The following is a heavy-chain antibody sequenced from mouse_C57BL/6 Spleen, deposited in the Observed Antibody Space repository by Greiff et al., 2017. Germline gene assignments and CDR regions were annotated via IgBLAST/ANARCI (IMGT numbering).Heavy chain of an antibody. D-gene: IGHD2-2*01. CDR2: FYPGSGSI. CDR1: GYTFTEYT. V-gene: IGHV1-62-2*01. J-gene: IGHJ3*01. Sequence: VKLMESGAELVKPGASVKLSCKASGYTFTEYTIHWVKQRSGQGLEWIGWFYPGSGSIKYNEKFKDKATLTADKSSSTVYMELSRLTSEDSAVYFCARHEDQGGYDVSFAYWGQGTLVTVSA. CDR3: ARHEDQGGYDVSFAY.